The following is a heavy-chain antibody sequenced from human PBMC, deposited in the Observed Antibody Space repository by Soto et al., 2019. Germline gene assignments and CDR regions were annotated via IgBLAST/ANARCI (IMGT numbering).Heavy chain of an antibody. Sequence: GASVKVSCKASGYTFTSYAMHWVRQAPGQRLEWMGWINAGNGNTKYSQKFQGRVTITRDTSASTAYMELSSLRSEDTAVYYCAKMGYDILTGYYTAAIWGQGTMVTVSS. CDR1: GYTFTSYA. V-gene: IGHV1-3*01. D-gene: IGHD3-9*01. CDR2: INAGNGNT. CDR3: AKMGYDILTGYYTAAI. J-gene: IGHJ3*02.